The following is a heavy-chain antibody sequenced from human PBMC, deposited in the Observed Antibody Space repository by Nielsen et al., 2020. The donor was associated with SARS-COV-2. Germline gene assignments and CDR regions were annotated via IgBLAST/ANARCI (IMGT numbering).Heavy chain of an antibody. CDR3: ARDRHFLPYYGDTSGLDAFDT. J-gene: IGHJ3*02. V-gene: IGHV1-3*01. CDR1: GYTFSSYL. CDR2: INSDKGYT. D-gene: IGHD3-22*01. Sequence: ASVKVSCKAFGYTFSSYLIHWVRQAPGQGLEWLGWINSDKGYTKYAQSFQARLTITRDTSATTSYMGLRSLTSGDTALYFCARDRHFLPYYGDTSGLDAFDTWGQGTKVTVSS.